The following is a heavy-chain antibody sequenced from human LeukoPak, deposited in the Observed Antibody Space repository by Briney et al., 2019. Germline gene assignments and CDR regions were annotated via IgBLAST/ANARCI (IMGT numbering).Heavy chain of an antibody. CDR1: GFIFSNYG. V-gene: IGHV3-21*01. CDR2: ISSSSSYI. J-gene: IGHJ4*02. CDR3: ARDQDGDYVFDY. D-gene: IGHD4-17*01. Sequence: TGGSLRLSCAASGFIFSNYGMNWVRQAPGKGLEWVSSISSSSSYIYYADSVKGRFTISRDNAKNSLYLQMNSLRAEDTAVYYCARDQDGDYVFDYWGQGTLVTVSS.